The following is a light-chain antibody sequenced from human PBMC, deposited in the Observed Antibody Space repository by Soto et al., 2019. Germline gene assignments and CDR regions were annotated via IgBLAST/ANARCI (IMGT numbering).Light chain of an antibody. Sequence: QSALTQPRSVSGSPGQSVTISCTGTSTDVGGYNYVSWYQQHPGKAPKVMIYDVSKRPSGVPDRFSGSKSGNTASLTISGLQAEDEADYYCCSYTSSSTLVFGGGTKLTVL. CDR1: STDVGGYNY. V-gene: IGLV2-11*01. CDR3: CSYTSSSTLV. CDR2: DVS. J-gene: IGLJ2*01.